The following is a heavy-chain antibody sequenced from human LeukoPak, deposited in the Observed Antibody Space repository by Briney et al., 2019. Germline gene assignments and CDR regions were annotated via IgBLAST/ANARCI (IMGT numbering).Heavy chain of an antibody. V-gene: IGHV3-74*01. J-gene: IGHJ3*01. CDR2: IESGGTST. CDR1: GFTFTTSW. CDR3: ARDQYSSTWYRGAFDV. Sequence: HTGGSLRLSCAASGFTFTTSWMHWFRQAPGKGLVWVSRIESGGTSTTYADSVKGRFTISRDNAKNTLYLQMNSLRAEDTAVYYCARDQYSSTWYRGAFDVWGQGTMVSVSS. D-gene: IGHD6-13*01.